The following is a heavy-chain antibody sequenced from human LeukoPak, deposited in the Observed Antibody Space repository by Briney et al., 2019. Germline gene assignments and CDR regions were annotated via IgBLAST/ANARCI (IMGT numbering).Heavy chain of an antibody. CDR2: FSGGGGST. D-gene: IGHD3-22*01. V-gene: IGHV3-43*02. CDR1: GFTFDDYG. CDR3: AKDFSGYIDY. J-gene: IGHJ4*02. Sequence: GGSLRLSCAASGFTFDDYGMHWVRQPPGKGLEWVSLFSGGGGSTYYADSVKGRFTISRDNRKNSLYLEMNSLTTEDSAIYYCAKDFSGYIDYWGQGTLVTVSS.